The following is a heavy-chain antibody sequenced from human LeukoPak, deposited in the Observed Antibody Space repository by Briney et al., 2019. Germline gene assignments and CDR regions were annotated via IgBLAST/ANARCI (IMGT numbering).Heavy chain of an antibody. J-gene: IGHJ4*02. D-gene: IGHD3-22*01. V-gene: IGHV4-38-2*02. CDR3: ARCHYDRSGYGYYFDY. CDR1: GFSISSGFY. CDR2: IYHSGST. Sequence: PSQTLSLTCTVSGFSISSGFYWGWIRQPPGKGLEWFGSIYHSGSTFYNPSLRSRVTVSVDTSKNQFSLKLSSVTAADTAAYYCARCHYDRSGYGYYFDYWGPGTLVTVSS.